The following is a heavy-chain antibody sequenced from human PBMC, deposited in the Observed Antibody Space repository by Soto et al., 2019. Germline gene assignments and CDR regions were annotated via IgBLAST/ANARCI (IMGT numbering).Heavy chain of an antibody. J-gene: IGHJ4*02. CDR1: GFTFSSYW. V-gene: IGHV3-7*01. CDR2: IKQDGSEK. D-gene: IGHD3-3*01. Sequence: GSLRLSCAASGFTFSSYWMSWVRQAPGKGLEWVANIKQDGSEKYYVDSVKGRFTISRDNAKNSLYLQMNSLRAEDTAVYYCARETGRDYDFWCGYYDNQPFEYWGQGTLVTVSS. CDR3: ARETGRDYDFWCGYYDNQPFEY.